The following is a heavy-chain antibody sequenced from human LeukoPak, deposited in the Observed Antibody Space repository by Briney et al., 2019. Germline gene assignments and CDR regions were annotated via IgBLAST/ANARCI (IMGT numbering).Heavy chain of an antibody. Sequence: GGSLRLSCAASGFTFSSYSMNWVRQAPGRGLEWVSFISSGSSYIYYADSVKGRFTISRDNAKNSLYLQMNSLRAGDTAVYYCARSVAAVAGHEDYWGQGTQVTVSS. CDR3: ARSVAAVAGHEDY. CDR1: GFTFSSYS. CDR2: ISSGSSYI. V-gene: IGHV3-21*01. D-gene: IGHD6-19*01. J-gene: IGHJ4*02.